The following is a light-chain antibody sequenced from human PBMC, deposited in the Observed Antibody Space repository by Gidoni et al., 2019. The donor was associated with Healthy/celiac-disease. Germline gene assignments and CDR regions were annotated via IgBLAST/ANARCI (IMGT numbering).Light chain of an antibody. CDR2: KAS. CDR3: QQYNSYSGT. V-gene: IGKV1-5*03. J-gene: IGKJ3*01. CDR1: QSISSW. Sequence: DIQITQSPSTLSASVGDRVTITCRASQSISSWLAWYQQKPGKAPKLLIYKASSLESGVPSRFSGSGSGTEFTLTISSLQPDDFATYYCQQYNSYSGTFGPXTKVDIK.